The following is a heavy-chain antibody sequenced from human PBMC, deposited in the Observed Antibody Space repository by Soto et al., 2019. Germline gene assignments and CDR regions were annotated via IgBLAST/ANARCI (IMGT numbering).Heavy chain of an antibody. CDR2: IYYSGST. D-gene: IGHD5-18*01. CDR3: ARPLYSYGPMDV. CDR1: GGSVSSGSYY. V-gene: IGHV4-61*01. Sequence: QVQLQESGPGLVKPSETLSLTCTVSGGSVSSGSYYWSWIRQPPGKGLEWIGYIYYSGSTNYNPSLKSRVTISVDTSKNQFSLKLSSVTAPDTAVYYCARPLYSYGPMDVWGQGTTVTVSS. J-gene: IGHJ6*02.